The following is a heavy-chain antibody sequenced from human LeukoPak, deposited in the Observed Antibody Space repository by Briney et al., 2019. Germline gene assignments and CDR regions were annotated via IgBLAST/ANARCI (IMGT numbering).Heavy chain of an antibody. Sequence: SETLSLTCTVSGGSISSSNYYWGWIRQPPRKGLEWIGNIYYSGSTYYNPSLKSRVTISVDTPKNHFSLKLSSVTAADTAVYYCARLVAVAGVFDYWGQGTLVTVSS. D-gene: IGHD6-19*01. J-gene: IGHJ4*02. CDR1: GGSISSSNYY. CDR3: ARLVAVAGVFDY. V-gene: IGHV4-39*02. CDR2: IYYSGST.